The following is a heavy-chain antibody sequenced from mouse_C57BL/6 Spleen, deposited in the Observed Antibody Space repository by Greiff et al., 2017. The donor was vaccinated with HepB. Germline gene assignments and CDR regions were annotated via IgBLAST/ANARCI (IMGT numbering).Heavy chain of an antibody. CDR3: AWTYYYGSSYEGYAMDY. CDR1: GFTFSDYG. V-gene: IGHV5-17*01. CDR2: ISSGSSTI. D-gene: IGHD1-1*01. J-gene: IGHJ4*01. Sequence: EVMLVESGGGLVKPGGSLKLSCAASGFTFSDYGMHWVRQAPEKGLEWVAYISSGSSTIYYADTVKGRFTISRDNAKNTLFLQMTSLRSEDTAMYYCAWTYYYGSSYEGYAMDYWGQGTSVTVSS.